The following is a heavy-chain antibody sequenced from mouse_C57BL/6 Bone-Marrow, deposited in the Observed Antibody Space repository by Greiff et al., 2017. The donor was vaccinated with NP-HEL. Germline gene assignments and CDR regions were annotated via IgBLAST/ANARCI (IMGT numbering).Heavy chain of an antibody. J-gene: IGHJ4*01. D-gene: IGHD1-1*01. CDR2: IRSKSSNYAT. V-gene: IGHV10-3*01. CDR3: VSQLLLRFFYAMDY. Sequence: EVKVVESGGGLVQPKGSLKLSCAASGFTFNTYAMHWVRQAPGKGLEWVARIRSKSSNYATYYADSVKDRFTISRDDSQSMLYLQMNNLKTEDTAMYYCVSQLLLRFFYAMDYWGQGTSVTVSS. CDR1: GFTFNTYA.